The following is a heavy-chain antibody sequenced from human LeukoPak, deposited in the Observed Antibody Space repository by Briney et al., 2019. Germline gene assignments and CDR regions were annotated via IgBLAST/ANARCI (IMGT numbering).Heavy chain of an antibody. CDR1: LYTFTGDY. J-gene: IGHJ4*02. CDR3: AREGYYDSSGYLIPGFDY. CDR2: INPSGGST. V-gene: IGHV1-46*01. Sequence: VASVKVSCKASLYTFTGDYIHLVPQTPGQGRECMGIINPSGGSTSYAQKFQGRVTMTTDTSTSTAYMELRSLRSDDTAVYYCAREGYYDSSGYLIPGFDYWGQGTLVTVSS. D-gene: IGHD3-22*01.